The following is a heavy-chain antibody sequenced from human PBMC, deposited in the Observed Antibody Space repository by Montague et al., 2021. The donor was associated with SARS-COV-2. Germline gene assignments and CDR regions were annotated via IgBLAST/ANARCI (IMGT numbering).Heavy chain of an antibody. J-gene: IGHJ2*01. V-gene: IGHV4-39*01. CDR2: IYYSGST. Sequence: SETLSLTCTVSISSSRYYWDWIRQPPGKGLERIASIYYSGSTYYNPSLKSRVTTSVDTSKNQFSLKLSSVTAADTAVYYCARQPLTTMILVVITQPRRDFDLWGRGTLVTVSS. CDR1: ISSSRYY. CDR3: ARQPLTTMILVVITQPRRDFDL. D-gene: IGHD3-22*01.